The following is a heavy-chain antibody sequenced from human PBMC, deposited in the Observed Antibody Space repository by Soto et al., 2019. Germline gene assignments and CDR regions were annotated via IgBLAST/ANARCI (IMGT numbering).Heavy chain of an antibody. CDR1: VGSIISYY. J-gene: IGHJ4*02. V-gene: IGHV4-4*07. Sequence: SETLSLTCTFSVGSIISYYWSWIRQPAGKGLEWIGRIYTSGSTNYNPSLKSRVTMSVDTSKNQFSLKLSSVTAADTAVYYCARNSYSGSYNYWGQGTLVTVSS. CDR3: ARNSYSGSYNY. D-gene: IGHD1-26*01. CDR2: IYTSGST.